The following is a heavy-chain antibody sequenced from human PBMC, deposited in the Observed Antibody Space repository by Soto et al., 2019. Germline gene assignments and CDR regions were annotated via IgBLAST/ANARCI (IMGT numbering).Heavy chain of an antibody. CDR2: IKQDGSQK. J-gene: IGHJ4*02. V-gene: IGHV3-7*05. CDR3: GGPYLWFN. D-gene: IGHD3-10*01. CDR1: GFIFTDHW. Sequence: EVQLVESGGGLVQPGGSLRLSCAASGFIFTDHWMTWARQAPGKGLEWVALIKQDGSQKYYVDSVKGRFTISRDNARNSLYLQMDSLRAEDTAVYYCGGPYLWFNWGQGTPVAVSS.